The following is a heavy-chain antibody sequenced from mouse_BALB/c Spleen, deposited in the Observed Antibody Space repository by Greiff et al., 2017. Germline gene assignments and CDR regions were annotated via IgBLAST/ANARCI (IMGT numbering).Heavy chain of an antibody. D-gene: IGHD2-10*02. J-gene: IGHJ1*01. Sequence: EVKLVESGGGLVKPGGSLKLSCAASGFAFSSYDMSWVRQTPEKRLEWVAYISSGGGSTYYPDTVKGRFTISRDNAKNTLYLQMSSLKSEDTAMYYCARRGYGNYWYFDVWGAGTTVTVSS. CDR3: ARRGYGNYWYFDV. CDR1: GFAFSSYD. CDR2: ISSGGGST. V-gene: IGHV5-12-1*01.